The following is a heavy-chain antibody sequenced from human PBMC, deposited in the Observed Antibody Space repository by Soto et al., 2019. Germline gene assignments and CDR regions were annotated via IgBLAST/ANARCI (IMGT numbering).Heavy chain of an antibody. Sequence: SETLSLTCTVSGGAISGYYWTWIRQPAGKGLEWIGRIYSSGGTKYNPSLKSRVDMSLDMSKNQFSLRLNSVTAADTAVYYCARGQRFSASFDPWGQGTLVTVSS. D-gene: IGHD3-3*01. CDR3: ARGQRFSASFDP. CDR2: IYSSGGT. J-gene: IGHJ5*02. CDR1: GGAISGYY. V-gene: IGHV4-4*07.